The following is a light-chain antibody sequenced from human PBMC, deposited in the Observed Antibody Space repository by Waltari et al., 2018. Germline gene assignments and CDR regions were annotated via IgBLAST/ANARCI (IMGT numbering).Light chain of an antibody. Sequence: SYELTQPPSVSVSPGQPASIPCSGDKLGDKYSCWYQQKPGQSPVLVIYQDSKRPSGIPERFSGSNSGNTATLTISGTQAMDEAEYYCLLWYSGARWVFGGGTKLSVL. CDR1: KLGDKY. J-gene: IGLJ3*02. CDR3: LLWYSGARWV. CDR2: QDS. V-gene: IGLV3-1*01.